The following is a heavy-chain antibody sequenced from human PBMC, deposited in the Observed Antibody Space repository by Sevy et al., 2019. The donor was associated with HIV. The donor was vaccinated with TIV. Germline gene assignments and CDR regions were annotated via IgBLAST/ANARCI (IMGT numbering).Heavy chain of an antibody. CDR2: IYYSGST. D-gene: IGHD6-13*01. Sequence: SETLSLTCTVSGDSISSYYWSWIRQPPGKGLEWIGYIYYSGSTNYNPSLKSQVTMSVDTSKNQFSLKLSSVTAADTAMYYCARGYSISWFDYWGQGTLVTVSP. V-gene: IGHV4-59*01. CDR3: ARGYSISWFDY. CDR1: GDSISSYY. J-gene: IGHJ5*01.